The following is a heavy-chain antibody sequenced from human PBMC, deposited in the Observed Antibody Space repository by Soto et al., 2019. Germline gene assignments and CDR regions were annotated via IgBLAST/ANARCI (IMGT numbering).Heavy chain of an antibody. J-gene: IGHJ4*02. V-gene: IGHV3-23*01. CDR3: AKDSRAGLRYFDWFPGGLDY. Sequence: PGGSLRLSGAASGFTFSSYAMSWVRQAPEKGLEWVSAISGSGGSTYYADSVKGRFTISRDNSKNTLYLQMNSLRAEDTAVYYCAKDSRAGLRYFDWFPGGLDYWGQGTLVTVSS. CDR1: GFTFSSYA. D-gene: IGHD3-9*01. CDR2: ISGSGGST.